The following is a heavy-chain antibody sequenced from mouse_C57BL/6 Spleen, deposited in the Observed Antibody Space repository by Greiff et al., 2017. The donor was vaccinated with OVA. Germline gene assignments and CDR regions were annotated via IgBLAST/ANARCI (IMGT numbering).Heavy chain of an antibody. J-gene: IGHJ3*01. CDR1: GYTFTSYW. CDR2: IHPNSGST. Sequence: QVQLKQPGAELVKPGASVKLSCKASGYTFTSYWMHWVKQRPGQGLEWIGMIHPNSGSTNYNEKFKSKATLTVDKSSSTAYMQLSSLTSEDSAVYYCARWGYGSSWFAYWGQGTLVTVSA. V-gene: IGHV1-64*01. CDR3: ARWGYGSSWFAY. D-gene: IGHD1-1*01.